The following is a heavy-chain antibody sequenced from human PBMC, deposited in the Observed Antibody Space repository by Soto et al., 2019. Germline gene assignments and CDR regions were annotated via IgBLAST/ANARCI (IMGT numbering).Heavy chain of an antibody. V-gene: IGHV4-39*01. CDR2: IFYSGTT. CDR3: AKTGPYDILTYWYFDL. D-gene: IGHD3-9*01. CDR1: GDSIISSSYY. J-gene: IGHJ2*01. Sequence: SETMSLTCTVAGDSIISSSYYWVWIHKPPGRGLEWIGSIFYSGTTYYNPSLKSRVTISIDTSKNQFSLKLTSVTAADTAVYYCAKTGPYDILTYWYFDLWGRGTLVTVSS.